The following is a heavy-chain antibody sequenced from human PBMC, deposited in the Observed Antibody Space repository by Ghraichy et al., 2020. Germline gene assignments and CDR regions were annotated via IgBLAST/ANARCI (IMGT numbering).Heavy chain of an antibody. D-gene: IGHD3-10*01. J-gene: IGHJ4*02. CDR1: GFTFSNYW. Sequence: GGSLRLSCEASGFTFSNYWMNWVRQAPGKGLEWVAKIKQDRSDQYYVDSVKGRFIISSDNAKNSLYLQMNSLRPEDTAVYYCARAHDSGAQYYDSWGQGTLVTVSS. CDR2: IKQDRSDQ. V-gene: IGHV3-7*04. CDR3: ARAHDSGAQYYDS.